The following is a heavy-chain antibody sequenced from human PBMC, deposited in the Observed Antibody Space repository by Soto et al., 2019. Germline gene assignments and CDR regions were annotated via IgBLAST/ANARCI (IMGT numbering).Heavy chain of an antibody. CDR1: GGSFSGYY. V-gene: IGHV4-34*01. D-gene: IGHD2-2*01. J-gene: IGHJ4*02. CDR2: INHSGST. CDR3: ARGDCSSTSCPNDY. Sequence: QVQLQQWGAGLLKPSETLSLTCAVYGGSFSGYYWSWIRQPPGKGLEWIGEINHSGSTNYNPSLKSRVTISVDTSKNQFSLKLSSVTAADTAVYYCARGDCSSTSCPNDYWGQGTLVTVSS.